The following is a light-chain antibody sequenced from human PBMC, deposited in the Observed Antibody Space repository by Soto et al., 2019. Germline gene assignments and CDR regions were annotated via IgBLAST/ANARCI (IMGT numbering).Light chain of an antibody. J-gene: IGLJ2*01. CDR3: AAWDDSLNGVV. Sequence: QSVLTQPPSASETPGQRVTISCSGSSSNIGSNTVNWYQQRPGTAPKLLIYSNNQRPSGVPDRLSGSKSGTSASLAISGLQSQDEAKYYCAAWDDSLNGVVFGGATKLPLL. CDR2: SNN. V-gene: IGLV1-44*01. CDR1: SSNIGSNT.